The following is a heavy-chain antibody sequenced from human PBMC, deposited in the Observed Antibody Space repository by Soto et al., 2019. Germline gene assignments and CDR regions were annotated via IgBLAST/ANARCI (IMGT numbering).Heavy chain of an antibody. CDR2: VSDDGSRK. CDR3: ASLNLATISRFDS. Sequence: QEHLVESGGGVVQPGRSLRLSCAASGFTFSSYAMHWVRQAPGKGLEWVALVSDDGSRKDYADSVKGRFTISRDNSKNTVSLQMNSLRADDTAVYYCASLNLATISRFDSWGQGTLVTVSS. V-gene: IGHV3-30*04. CDR1: GFTFSSYA. J-gene: IGHJ4*02.